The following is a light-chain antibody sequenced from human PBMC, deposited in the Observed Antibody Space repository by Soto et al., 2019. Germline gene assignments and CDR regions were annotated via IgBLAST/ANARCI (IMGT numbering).Light chain of an antibody. Sequence: DIQMTQSPSTLSASVGDRVTITCRARQSISSWLAWYQQKPGKAPKLLIYDASSLESGVRSRFSRSGSGTEFTLTISSLQPDDFASYCCQQYNSYSPTVGQGTKLEIK. V-gene: IGKV1-5*01. CDR1: QSISSW. CDR3: QQYNSYSPT. CDR2: DAS. J-gene: IGKJ2*01.